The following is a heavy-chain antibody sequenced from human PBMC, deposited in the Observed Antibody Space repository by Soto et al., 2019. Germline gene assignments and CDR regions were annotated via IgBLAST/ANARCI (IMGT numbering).Heavy chain of an antibody. D-gene: IGHD3-16*02. Sequence: ASVKVSCKASGYTFTGYYMHWVRQAPGQGLEWMGWINPNSGGTNYAQKFQGWVTMTRDTSISTAYMELSRLRSDDTAVYYCARGAYVYIWGSYRYTGACFDYWGQGTLVTVSS. CDR1: GYTFTGYY. CDR2: INPNSGGT. V-gene: IGHV1-2*04. J-gene: IGHJ4*02. CDR3: ARGAYVYIWGSYRYTGACFDY.